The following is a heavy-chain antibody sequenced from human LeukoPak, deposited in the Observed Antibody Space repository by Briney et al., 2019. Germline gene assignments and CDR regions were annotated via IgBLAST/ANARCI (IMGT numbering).Heavy chain of an antibody. Sequence: ASVKVSCKASGYTFTSYDINWVRQATGQGLEWMGWMNPNSGNTGYAQKFQGRVTMTRNIFISTAYMELSSLRSEDTAVYYCARPNPERTYDILTGRLNPNYYYGVDVWGQGTTVTVSS. V-gene: IGHV1-8*01. CDR1: GYTFTSYD. CDR3: ARPNPERTYDILTGRLNPNYYYGVDV. CDR2: MNPNSGNT. J-gene: IGHJ6*02. D-gene: IGHD3-9*01.